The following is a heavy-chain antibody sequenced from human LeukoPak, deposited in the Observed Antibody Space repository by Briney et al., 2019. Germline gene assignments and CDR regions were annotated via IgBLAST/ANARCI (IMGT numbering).Heavy chain of an antibody. V-gene: IGHV3-74*01. CDR3: ARAPYFESSGPL. Sequence: GALRLSCAASGITFSNYWIHWVRQAPGEGLVWVSRINTDGTTTSYADSVKGRFTISRDNAKNSVYLEMNSLRVEDTAVYFCARAPYFESSGPLWGQGTLVTVSS. CDR1: GITFSNYW. CDR2: INTDGTTT. J-gene: IGHJ4*02. D-gene: IGHD3-22*01.